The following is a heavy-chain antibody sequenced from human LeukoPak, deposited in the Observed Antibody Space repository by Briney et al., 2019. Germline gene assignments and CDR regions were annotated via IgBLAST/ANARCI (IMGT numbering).Heavy chain of an antibody. CDR3: ARVVRRKWIQLWLREINNYYYYMDV. D-gene: IGHD5-18*01. J-gene: IGHJ6*03. CDR1: GGSISSSSYY. Sequence: SETLSLTCTVSGGSISSSSYYWGWIRQPPGKGLEWIGSIYYSGSTYYNPSLKSRVTISVDTSKNQFSLKLSSVTAADTAVYYCARVVRRKWIQLWLREINNYYYYMDVWGKGTTVTVSS. CDR2: IYYSGST. V-gene: IGHV4-39*01.